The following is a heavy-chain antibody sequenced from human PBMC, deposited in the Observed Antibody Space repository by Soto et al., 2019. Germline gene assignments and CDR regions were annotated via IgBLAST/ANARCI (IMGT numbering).Heavy chain of an antibody. Sequence: QIQLVQSGPEVKKPGASVKVSCKASAFTADSHGISWVRQAPGQGLEWMGWFSLYQGNKKYAQNVQGRVTMTIDRSTTTAYMELTSLRSDETAMYYCARDLGGGEDIWGQGTMVTVSS. CDR1: AFTADSHG. CDR2: FSLYQGNK. J-gene: IGHJ3*02. CDR3: ARDLGGGEDI. V-gene: IGHV1-18*01. D-gene: IGHD3-16*01.